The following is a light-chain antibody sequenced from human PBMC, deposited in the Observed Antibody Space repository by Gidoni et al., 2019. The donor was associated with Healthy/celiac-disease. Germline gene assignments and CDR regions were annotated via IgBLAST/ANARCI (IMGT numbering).Light chain of an antibody. V-gene: IGKV1-39*01. CDR3: QQSYRTPPS. CDR1: QSISSY. CDR2: AAS. J-gene: IGKJ4*01. Sequence: DIQIPQSPPSLSASGGDRVTITCRASQSISSYLNWYQQNPGKAPKLLIYAASSLQSGVPTRCSGSGSGTDFNLTISSRQPEDFATYYCQQSYRTPPSFGGGTKVEIK.